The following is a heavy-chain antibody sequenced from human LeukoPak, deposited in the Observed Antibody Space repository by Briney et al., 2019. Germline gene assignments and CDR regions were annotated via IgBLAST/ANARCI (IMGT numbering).Heavy chain of an antibody. J-gene: IGHJ4*02. Sequence: ASVKVSCKASGGTFSSYAISWVRQAPGQGLEWMGRIIPILGIANYAQKFQGRVTITADKSTSTAYMELSSLRSEDTAVYYCARATLRLLETTNYYYFDYWGQGTLVTVSS. CDR1: GGTFSSYA. V-gene: IGHV1-69*04. CDR2: IIPILGIA. D-gene: IGHD3-3*01. CDR3: ARATLRLLETTNYYYFDY.